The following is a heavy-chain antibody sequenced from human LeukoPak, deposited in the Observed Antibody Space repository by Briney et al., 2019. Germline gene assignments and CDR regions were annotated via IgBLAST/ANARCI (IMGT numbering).Heavy chain of an antibody. Sequence: SQTLSLTCTVSGGSISSGSYYWSWIRQPAGKGLEWIGRIYTSGGTNYNPSLKSRVTISVDTSKNQFSLKLSSVTAADTAVYYCARDEGYYDSSGLDPWGQGTLVTVSS. D-gene: IGHD3-22*01. V-gene: IGHV4-61*02. CDR2: IYTSGGT. CDR3: ARDEGYYDSSGLDP. J-gene: IGHJ5*02. CDR1: GGSISSGSYY.